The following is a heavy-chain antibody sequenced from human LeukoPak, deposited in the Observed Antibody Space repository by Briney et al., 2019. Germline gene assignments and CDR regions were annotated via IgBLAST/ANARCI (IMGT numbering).Heavy chain of an antibody. D-gene: IGHD2-2*01. J-gene: IGHJ4*02. CDR2: IYHSGIT. CDR1: DYSISSGYGYY. V-gene: IGHV4-38-2*02. CDR3: ARDREDIVLLPGAKRKTWYFDY. Sequence: SETLSLTCTVSDYSISSGYGYYWGWIRQPPGKGLEWIGNIYHSGITYYNHFNSSLKSRVTISVDTSKNQFSLKLNSVTAADTAVYYCARDREDIVLLPGAKRKTWYFDYWGQGTLVTVSS.